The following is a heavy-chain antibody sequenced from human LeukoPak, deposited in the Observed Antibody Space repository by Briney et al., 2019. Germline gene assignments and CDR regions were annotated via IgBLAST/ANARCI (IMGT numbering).Heavy chain of an antibody. CDR1: GFTFSSYW. D-gene: IGHD6-13*01. V-gene: IGHV3-7*03. Sequence: GGSLRLSCAASGFTFSSYWMSWVRQAPGKGLEWVANIKQDGSEKYYVDSVKGRFTISRDNAKNPLYLQMNSLRAEDTAVYYCARDRVAAAGTNWFDPWGQGTLVTVSS. CDR3: ARDRVAAAGTNWFDP. CDR2: IKQDGSEK. J-gene: IGHJ5*02.